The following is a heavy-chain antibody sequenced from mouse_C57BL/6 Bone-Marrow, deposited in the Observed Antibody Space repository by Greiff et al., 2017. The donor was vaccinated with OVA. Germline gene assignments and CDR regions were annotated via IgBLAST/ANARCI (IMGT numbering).Heavy chain of an antibody. CDR3: AKNYGGFAY. CDR2: ISSGSSTI. V-gene: IGHV5-17*01. Sequence: DVKLVESGGGLVKPGGSLKLSCAASGFTFSDYGMHWVRQAPEKGLEWVAYISSGSSTIYYADTVKGRFTISRDNAKNTLFLQMTSLRSEDTAMYYCAKNYGGFAYWGQGTLVTVSA. D-gene: IGHD1-2*01. CDR1: GFTFSDYG. J-gene: IGHJ3*01.